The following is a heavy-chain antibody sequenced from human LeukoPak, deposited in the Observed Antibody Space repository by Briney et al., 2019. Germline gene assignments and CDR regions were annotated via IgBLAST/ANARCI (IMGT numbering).Heavy chain of an antibody. J-gene: IGHJ4*02. Sequence: ASVKVSCKASGYTFTGYYLHWVRQATGQGLEWMGWINHNSGGTNYAQKLKGRVTMTRDTSISQSYMVMSRLSADYTAVYYCARWVSGLVDYWGQGTLVTVSS. CDR1: GYTFTGYY. CDR3: ARWVSGLVDY. V-gene: IGHV1-2*02. D-gene: IGHD1-26*01. CDR2: INHNSGGT.